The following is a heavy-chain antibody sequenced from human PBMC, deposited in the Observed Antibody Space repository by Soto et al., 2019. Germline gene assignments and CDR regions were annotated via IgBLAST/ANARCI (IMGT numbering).Heavy chain of an antibody. CDR3: ARIPMYYYGSGQPYGMDV. CDR2: IYYSGST. Sequence: QVQLQESGPGLVKPSETLSLTCTVSGGSVSSGSYYWSWIRQPPGKGLEWIGYIYYSGSTNYNPSLKSRVTISVDTSKNQFSLKLSSVTAADTAVYYCARIPMYYYGSGQPYGMDVWGQGTTVTVSS. CDR1: GGSVSSGSYY. D-gene: IGHD3-10*01. V-gene: IGHV4-61*01. J-gene: IGHJ6*02.